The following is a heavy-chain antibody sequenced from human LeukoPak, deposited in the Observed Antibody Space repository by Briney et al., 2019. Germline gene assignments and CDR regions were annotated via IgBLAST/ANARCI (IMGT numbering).Heavy chain of an antibody. D-gene: IGHD2-8*01. CDR3: TTATEDIVLMVYAIWGTDY. J-gene: IGHJ4*02. CDR1: GFTFSNAW. V-gene: IGHV3-15*01. CDR2: IKSKTDGGTT. Sequence: GGSLRLSCAASGFTFSNAWMSWVRQAPGEGLEWVGRIKSKTDGGTTDYAAPVKGRFTISRDDSKNTLYLQMNSLKTEDTAVYYCTTATEDIVLMVYAIWGTDYWGQGTLVTVSS.